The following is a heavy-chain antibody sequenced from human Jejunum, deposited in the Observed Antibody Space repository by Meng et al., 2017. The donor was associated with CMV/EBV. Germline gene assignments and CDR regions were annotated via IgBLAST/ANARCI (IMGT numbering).Heavy chain of an antibody. D-gene: IGHD3-10*01. V-gene: IGHV3-11*01. J-gene: IGHJ3*01. CDR2: ISSSGSTI. CDR3: ARARGSGRGV. Sequence: CAASGFTFRDYYMSWIRQAPGKGLEWVSYISSSGSTIYYADSVKGRFTISRDNAKNSLYLQMNTLRPDDTAVYYCARARGSGRGVWGQGTMVTVSS. CDR1: GFTFRDYY.